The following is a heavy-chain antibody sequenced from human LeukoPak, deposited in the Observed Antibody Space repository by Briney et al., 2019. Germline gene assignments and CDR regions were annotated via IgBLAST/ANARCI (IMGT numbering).Heavy chain of an antibody. CDR3: ARASTTSYCSGGSCYSSYYYYGMDV. Sequence: ASVKVSCKASGYTFTSYYMHWVRQAPGQGLEWMGIINPSGGSTSYAQKFQDRVTMTRDTSTSTVYMELSSLRSEDTAVYYCARASTTSYCSGGSCYSSYYYYGMDVWGQGTTVTVSS. CDR2: INPSGGST. D-gene: IGHD2-15*01. V-gene: IGHV1-46*01. CDR1: GYTFTSYY. J-gene: IGHJ6*02.